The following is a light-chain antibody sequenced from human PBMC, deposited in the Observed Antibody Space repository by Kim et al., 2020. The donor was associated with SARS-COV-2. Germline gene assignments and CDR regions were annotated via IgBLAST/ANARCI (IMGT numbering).Light chain of an antibody. V-gene: IGKV1-5*01. CDR1: QNIITL. J-gene: IGKJ1*01. CDR2: DAS. CDR3: PQYTDNSPWT. Sequence: DGATTPCRASQNIITLLTWYQHKTGNVPKLLIYDASILEGRVPSKFSGSRSGTELTLTASSLQPNDIITYYCPQYTDNSPWTFGQGTKVDIK.